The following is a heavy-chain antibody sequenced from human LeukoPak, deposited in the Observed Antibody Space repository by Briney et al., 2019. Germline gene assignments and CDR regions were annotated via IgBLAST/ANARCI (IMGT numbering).Heavy chain of an antibody. V-gene: IGHV3-64D*09. CDR2: VSSNGGST. D-gene: IGHD6-6*01. J-gene: IGHJ6*02. CDR3: VKDMAARPHYYCSVDV. CDR1: GFTFSTYS. Sequence: PGGSLRLSCSASGFTFSTYSMHWVRQAPGKGLEYVSAVSSNGGSTYYADSVKGRFTISRDNSKNLLYLQMSRLILEDTALYYCVKDMAARPHYYCSVDVWGQGTTVTVTS.